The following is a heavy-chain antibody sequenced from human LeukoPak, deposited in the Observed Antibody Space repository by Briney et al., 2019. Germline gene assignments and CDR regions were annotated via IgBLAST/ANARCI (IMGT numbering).Heavy chain of an antibody. CDR3: ARETTTIFGMVPYYFDY. V-gene: IGHV3-21*01. J-gene: IGHJ4*02. D-gene: IGHD3-3*01. Sequence: GGSLRLSCAASGFTFSTYSMNWVRQAPGKGLEWVSSISSSSSYKYYADSVKGRFTISRDNAKNSLYLQMNSLRAEDTAVYYCARETTTIFGMVPYYFDYWGQGTLVTVSS. CDR2: ISSSSSYK. CDR1: GFTFSTYS.